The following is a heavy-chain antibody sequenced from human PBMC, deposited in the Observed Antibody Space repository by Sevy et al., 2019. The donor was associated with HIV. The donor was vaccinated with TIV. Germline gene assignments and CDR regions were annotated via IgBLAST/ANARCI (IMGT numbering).Heavy chain of an antibody. CDR2: ISSSGSTI. J-gene: IGHJ4*02. CDR1: GFTFSSYE. D-gene: IGHD7-27*01. Sequence: GGSLRLSCAASGFTFSSYEMNWVRQAPGKGLEWVSYISSSGSTIYYADSVKGRFTISRDNAKNSLYLQMNSLRAEDTAVYYCARDTPAGPPGLFDYWGQGTLVTVSS. CDR3: ARDTPAGPPGLFDY. V-gene: IGHV3-48*03.